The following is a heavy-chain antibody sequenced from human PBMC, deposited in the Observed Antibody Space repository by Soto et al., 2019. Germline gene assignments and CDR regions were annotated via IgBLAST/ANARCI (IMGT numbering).Heavy chain of an antibody. CDR3: ARRYGVAYDF. D-gene: IGHD1-20*01. Sequence: SETLSLTCTVSGGSVSSSGNYWGWIRQPPGKGLEWIGSIYYSGSTYYNPSLKSRVTTSVDTSKNQFSLKLSSVTAADTAVYYCARRYGVAYDFWGQGTLVTVS. CDR1: GGSVSSSGNY. J-gene: IGHJ4*02. CDR2: IYYSGST. V-gene: IGHV4-39*01.